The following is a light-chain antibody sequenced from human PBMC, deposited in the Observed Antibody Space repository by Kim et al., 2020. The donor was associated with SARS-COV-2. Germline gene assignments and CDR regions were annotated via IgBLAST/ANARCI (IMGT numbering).Light chain of an antibody. J-gene: IGLJ2*01. CDR2: GKN. Sequence: GQTVRITCQGDSLRSYYASCYQQKPGQAPVLVIYGKNNRPSGIPDRFSGSSSGNTASLTITGAQAEDEADYYCNSRDSSGNHLGVFGGGTQLTVL. CDR3: NSRDSSGNHLGV. CDR1: SLRSYY. V-gene: IGLV3-19*01.